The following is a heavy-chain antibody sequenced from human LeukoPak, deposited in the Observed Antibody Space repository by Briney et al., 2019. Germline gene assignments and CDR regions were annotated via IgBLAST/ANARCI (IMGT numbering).Heavy chain of an antibody. CDR3: TTGRGAYDVFDF. CDR2: IDPEDGKS. Sequence: ASVKVSCKTSGFLFSAYYMHWVQQAPGKGFRWMGRIDPEDGKSTYEEDFQGRVTLTADMSTDTAYMELSRLTSEDTALYYCTTGRGAYDVFDFWGQGSLVIVSS. V-gene: IGHV1-69-2*01. CDR1: GFLFSAYY. D-gene: IGHD1-1*01. J-gene: IGHJ4*02.